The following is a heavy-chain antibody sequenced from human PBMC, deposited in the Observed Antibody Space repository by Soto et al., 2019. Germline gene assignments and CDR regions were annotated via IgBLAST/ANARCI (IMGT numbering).Heavy chain of an antibody. D-gene: IGHD2-15*01. CDR3: ARDGGLDYPGFDY. J-gene: IGHJ4*02. CDR1: GFTFSSYG. Sequence: QVQLVESGGGVLQPGRSLRVSCAASGFTFSSYGMHWVRQAPGKGLEWVAVIGYDGDNKYYADSVKGRFTISRDNSKNTLYLQMNSLRAEDTAIYYCARDGGLDYPGFDYWGQGALVTVSS. V-gene: IGHV3-33*01. CDR2: IGYDGDNK.